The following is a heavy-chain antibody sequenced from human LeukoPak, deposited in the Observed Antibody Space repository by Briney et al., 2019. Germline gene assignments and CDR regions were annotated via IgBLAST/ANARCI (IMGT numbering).Heavy chain of an antibody. CDR2: ISSSSSYI. D-gene: IGHD4/OR15-4a*01. Sequence: GGSLILSCAASGFTFSSYSMNWVRQAPGKGLEWVSSISSSSSYIYYADSVKGRFTISRDNAKNSLYLQMNSLRAEDTAVYYCARDLKVLGYFDLWGRGTLVTVSS. CDR3: ARDLKVLGYFDL. V-gene: IGHV3-21*01. J-gene: IGHJ2*01. CDR1: GFTFSSYS.